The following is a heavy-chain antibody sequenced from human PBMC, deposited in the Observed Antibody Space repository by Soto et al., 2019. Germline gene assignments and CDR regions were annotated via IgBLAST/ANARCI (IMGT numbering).Heavy chain of an antibody. CDR3: AKDRGDTLVTPSGGFDY. D-gene: IGHD3-16*01. CDR1: GFTFSSYG. J-gene: IGHJ4*02. CDR2: ISYDGSNK. V-gene: IGHV3-30*18. Sequence: QVQLVESGGGVVQPGRSLRLSCAASGFTFSSYGMHWVRQAPGKGLEGVAVISYDGSNKYYADSVKGRFTISRDNSKKTPYLQMNSLRAEDTAVYYCAKDRGDTLVTPSGGFDYWGLGTLVTVSS.